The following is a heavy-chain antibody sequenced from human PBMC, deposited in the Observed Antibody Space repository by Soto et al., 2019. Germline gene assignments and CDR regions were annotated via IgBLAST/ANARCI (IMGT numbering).Heavy chain of an antibody. CDR3: ARGVGWYCDL. J-gene: IGHJ2*01. D-gene: IGHD2-15*01. Sequence: EVQLVESGGGLVQPGGSLRLSCAASGFTFSDHFMDWVRQAPGKGLEWVGRIRNKAYSYTTEYAASVKGRFPISRDDSVNYLYLQMNSLNTEDTAVSYCARGVGWYCDLGGRGTLVTVSS. V-gene: IGHV3-72*01. CDR2: IRNKAYSYTT. CDR1: GFTFSDHF.